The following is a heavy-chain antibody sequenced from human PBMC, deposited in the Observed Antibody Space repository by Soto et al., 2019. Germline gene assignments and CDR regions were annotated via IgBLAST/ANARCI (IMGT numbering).Heavy chain of an antibody. V-gene: IGHV1-24*01. CDR1: GYTLTELS. Sequence: SVKVSCKVSGYTLTELSMHWVRQAPGKGLEWMGGFDPEDGETIYAQKFQGRVTMTEDTSTDTAYMELSSLRSEDTAVYYCATDWIAARRTEYYYYGMDVWGQGTTVTVSS. D-gene: IGHD6-6*01. CDR2: FDPEDGET. CDR3: ATDWIAARRTEYYYYGMDV. J-gene: IGHJ6*02.